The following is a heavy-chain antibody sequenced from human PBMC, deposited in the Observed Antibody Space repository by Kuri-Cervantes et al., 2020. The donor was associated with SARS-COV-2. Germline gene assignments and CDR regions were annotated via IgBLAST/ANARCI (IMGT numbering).Heavy chain of an antibody. CDR2: ISGSGGST. V-gene: IGHV3-23*01. D-gene: IGHD3-3*01. CDR3: AKDQGDCWRGYPPGNYGMDV. Sequence: GESLKISCAASGFTFSSYAMSWVRQAPGKGLEWVSAISGSGGSTYYADSVKGRFTISRGNSKNTLYLRMNSLRAEDTAVYYCAKDQGDCWRGYPPGNYGMDVWGKGTTVTVSS. J-gene: IGHJ6*04. CDR1: GFTFSSYA.